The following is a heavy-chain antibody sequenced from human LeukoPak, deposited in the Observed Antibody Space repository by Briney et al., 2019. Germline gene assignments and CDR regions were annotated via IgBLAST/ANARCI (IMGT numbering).Heavy chain of an antibody. CDR1: GGSISSSSYY. D-gene: IGHD5-18*01. CDR3: ARSEPGDTAMATKGAYWYFDL. Sequence: SETLSLTCTVSGGSISSSSYYWGWIRQPPGKGLECIGSIYYSGSTYYNPSLKSRVTISVDTSKNQFSLKLSSVTAADTAVYYCARSEPGDTAMATKGAYWYFDLWGRGTLVTVSS. J-gene: IGHJ2*01. CDR2: IYYSGST. V-gene: IGHV4-39*07.